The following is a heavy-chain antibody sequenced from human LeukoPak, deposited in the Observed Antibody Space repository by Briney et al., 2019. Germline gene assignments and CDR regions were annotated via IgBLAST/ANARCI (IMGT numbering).Heavy chain of an antibody. D-gene: IGHD6-13*01. CDR2: IYHSGST. V-gene: IGHV4-4*02. CDR1: GGSISSSNW. CDR3: AGLPIAAAVGNDY. J-gene: IGHJ4*02. Sequence: SETLSLTCAVSGGSISSSNWWSWVRQPPGKGLEWIGEIYHSGSTNYNPSLKSRVTISVDTSKNQFSLKLSSVTAADTAVYYCAGLPIAAAVGNDYWGQGTLVTVSS.